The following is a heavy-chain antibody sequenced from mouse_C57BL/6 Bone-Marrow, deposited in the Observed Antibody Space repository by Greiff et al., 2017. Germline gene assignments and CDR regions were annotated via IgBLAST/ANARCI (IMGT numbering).Heavy chain of an antibody. V-gene: IGHV5-17*01. CDR2: ISSGSSTI. Sequence: EVKLVESGGGLVKPGGSLKLSCAASGFTFSDYGMHWVRQAPEKGLEWVAYISSGSSTIYYADTVKGRFTISRDNAKNTLFLQMTSLRSEDTAMYYCARPRKGYFDYWGQGTTLTVSS. J-gene: IGHJ2*01. CDR1: GFTFSDYG. CDR3: ARPRKGYFDY.